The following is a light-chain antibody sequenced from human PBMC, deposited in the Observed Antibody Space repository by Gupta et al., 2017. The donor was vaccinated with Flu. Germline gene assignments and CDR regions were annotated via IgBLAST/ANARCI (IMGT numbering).Light chain of an antibody. V-gene: IGKV1-39*01. J-gene: IGKJ4*01. CDR2: AAS. Sequence: DIQMTQSPSSLSASVGDRVTITCRTSQSISSYLNWYQQKPGKAPKLLIYAASSLQSGVPSRFSGSGYGTDFTLTSSRLQPEDFATYYCQQSYSTLTFGGGTKVEIK. CDR3: QQSYSTLT. CDR1: QSISSY.